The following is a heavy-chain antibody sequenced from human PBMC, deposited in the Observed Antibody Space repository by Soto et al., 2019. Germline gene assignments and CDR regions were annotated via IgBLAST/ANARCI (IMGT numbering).Heavy chain of an antibody. J-gene: IGHJ4*02. CDR1: GFIFSSYG. D-gene: IGHD2-8*02. CDR2: VWFDGSNE. CDR3: AKMVGVSVGEAGFDL. V-gene: IGHV3-33*06. Sequence: QVQLVESGGGVVQPGRSLRLSCVASGFIFSSYGMHGVRQAPGKGLEWVAVVWFDGSNEFYADSVKGRFTSSRDNSKNTLFLHMNSLRAEATAVYYCAKMVGVSVGEAGFDLWGKGTLVTVSS.